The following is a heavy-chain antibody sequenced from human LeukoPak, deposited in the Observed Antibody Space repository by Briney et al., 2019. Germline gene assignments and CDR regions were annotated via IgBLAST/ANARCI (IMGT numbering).Heavy chain of an antibody. D-gene: IGHD3-10*01. Sequence: PGGSLRLSCAASGFTFSSHATSWVRQAPGKGLEWVSRISSGGGTTDYTDSVKGRFTISRDTSKNTLYLQMNSLRAEDTAVYYCAKGRSGSGYFDYWGQGTLVTVSS. CDR1: GFTFSSHA. V-gene: IGHV3-23*01. J-gene: IGHJ4*02. CDR2: ISSGGGTT. CDR3: AKGRSGSGYFDY.